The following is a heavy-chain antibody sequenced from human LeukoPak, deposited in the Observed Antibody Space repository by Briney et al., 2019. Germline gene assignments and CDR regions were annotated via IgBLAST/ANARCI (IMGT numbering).Heavy chain of an antibody. D-gene: IGHD3-22*01. CDR2: IYPGDSDT. Sequence: GESLKISCKGSGYSFTSNWIGWVRQMPGKGLEWMGIIYPGDSDTRYSPSFQGQVTISADKSISTAYLQWSSLKASDTAMYYCARPTYSSDYYYQPGVQFFDYWGQGTLVTVSS. J-gene: IGHJ4*02. CDR3: ARPTYSSDYYYQPGVQFFDY. CDR1: GYSFTSNW. V-gene: IGHV5-51*01.